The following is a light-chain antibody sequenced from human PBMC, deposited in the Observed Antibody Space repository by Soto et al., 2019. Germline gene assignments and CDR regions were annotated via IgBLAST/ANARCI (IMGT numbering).Light chain of an antibody. CDR1: SSDVGAYDF. J-gene: IGLJ1*01. V-gene: IGLV2-14*01. CDR2: EVS. Sequence: QSALAQPASVSGSPGQSITISCTGTSSDVGAYDFVSWYQHHPGKAPKLIIYEVSNRPSWVSDRFSGSKSGNTASLTISGLQAEEETDYYCSSYTTSSTLVFGTGTKLTVL. CDR3: SSYTTSSTLV.